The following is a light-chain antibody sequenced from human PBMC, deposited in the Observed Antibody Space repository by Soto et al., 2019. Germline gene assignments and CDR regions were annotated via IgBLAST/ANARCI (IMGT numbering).Light chain of an antibody. V-gene: IGLV2-8*01. CDR2: EVS. J-gene: IGLJ2*01. Sequence: QSVLTQPPSASGSPGQSVTISCTGTSSDIGAYIYVSWYQQHPGKAPKLMISEVSRRPSGVPDRFSGSKSGTSASLAITGLQAEDEADYYCQSYDSSLSGSVFGGGTKLTVL. CDR1: SSDIGAYIY. CDR3: QSYDSSLSGSV.